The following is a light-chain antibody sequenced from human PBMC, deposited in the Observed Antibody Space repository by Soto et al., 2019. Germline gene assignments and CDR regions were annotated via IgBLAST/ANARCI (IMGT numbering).Light chain of an antibody. J-gene: IGKJ1*01. Sequence: EIVLTQSPGTLSLSPGERATLSCRASQSVSSSYLAWYQQKLGQAPRLLIYGASSRATGVPDRFSGSGSGTAFTLPISRLEPEDFAVYYCQQYGSLPWTFGQGTKVEIK. CDR2: GAS. V-gene: IGKV3-20*01. CDR1: QSVSSSY. CDR3: QQYGSLPWT.